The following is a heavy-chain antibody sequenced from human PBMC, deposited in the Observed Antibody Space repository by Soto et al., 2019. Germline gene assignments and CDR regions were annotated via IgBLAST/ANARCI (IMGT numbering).Heavy chain of an antibody. CDR3: ARAGIAAAWYYGSVYYGMDV. V-gene: IGHV4-59*01. Sequence: SSETLSLTCTFSCGSIISYYWSWIRQPPGKGLEWIGYIYYSGSTNYNPSLKSRVTISVDTSKNQFSLKLSSVTAADTAVYYCARAGIAAAWYYGSVYYGMDVWGQGTTVTVSS. CDR1: CGSIISYY. D-gene: IGHD6-13*01. J-gene: IGHJ6*02. CDR2: IYYSGST.